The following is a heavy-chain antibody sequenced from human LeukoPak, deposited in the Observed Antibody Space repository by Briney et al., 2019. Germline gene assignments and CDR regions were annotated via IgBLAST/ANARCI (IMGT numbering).Heavy chain of an antibody. CDR2: ISYTGST. D-gene: IGHD3-10*01. J-gene: IGHJ3*02. CDR3: ARDGLVTDAFDI. Sequence: PSETLSLTCTVSGGSISPYFWSWMRQTPGKGLEWIGYISYTGSTNYNPALKSRVTISVDTSKNQFSLKLSSVTATDTAVYYCARDGLVTDAFDIWGQGTMVTVSS. CDR1: GGSISPYF. V-gene: IGHV4-59*01.